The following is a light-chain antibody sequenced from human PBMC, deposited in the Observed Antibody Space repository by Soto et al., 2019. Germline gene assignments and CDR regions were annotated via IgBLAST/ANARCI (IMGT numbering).Light chain of an antibody. V-gene: IGLV2-14*01. Sequence: QSALTQPASVSGSPGQSITISCTGTSSDVGGYNSISWYQQHPGKAPKLMIYEVNNRPSGVSNRFSGSKSGNTASLTISGLRAEDEADYYCSSYTNSGTVIFAGGTKLTVL. CDR3: SSYTNSGTVI. J-gene: IGLJ2*01. CDR1: SSDVGGYNS. CDR2: EVN.